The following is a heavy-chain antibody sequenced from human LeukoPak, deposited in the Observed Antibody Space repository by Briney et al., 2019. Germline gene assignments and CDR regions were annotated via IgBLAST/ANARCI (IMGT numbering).Heavy chain of an antibody. CDR3: ARLDCLSNECYNY. V-gene: IGHV4-59*08. CDR2: INYSGRS. D-gene: IGHD2/OR15-2a*01. J-gene: IGHJ4*02. CDR1: GNSITSDF. Sequence: SETVSLTCSVSGNSITSDFWSWIRQSPGKGLEWIGYINYSGRSEYDPSLKSRVTISVDRSTKRVSLKMRSVTAADTAVYYCARLDCLSNECYNYWAVGALVTVSS.